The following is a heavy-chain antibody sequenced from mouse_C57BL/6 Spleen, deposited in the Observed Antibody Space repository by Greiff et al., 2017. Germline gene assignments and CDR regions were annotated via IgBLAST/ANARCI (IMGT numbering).Heavy chain of an antibody. CDR1: GYTFTSYW. J-gene: IGHJ4*01. D-gene: IGHD2-2*01. CDR2: IYPGNSDT. CDR3: TREGALWLKDAMDY. V-gene: IGHV1-5*01. Sequence: EVQLQQSGTVLARPGASVKMSCKTSGYTFTSYWMHWVKQRPGQGLEWRGAIYPGNSDTSYNQKFKGKAKLTAVTSASTAYMELSSLTNEDSAVYYCTREGALWLKDAMDYWGQGTSVTVSS.